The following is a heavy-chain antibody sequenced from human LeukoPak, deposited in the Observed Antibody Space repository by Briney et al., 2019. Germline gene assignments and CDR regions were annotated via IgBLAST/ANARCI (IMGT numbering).Heavy chain of an antibody. CDR1: GYTFTGYY. V-gene: IGHV1-2*02. D-gene: IGHD3-10*01. CDR3: ARAIRYYGSGSYYNLEYYYYYMDV. J-gene: IGHJ6*03. CDR2: INPNSGGT. Sequence: ASVKVSCKASGYTFTGYYMHWVRQAPGQGLEWMGWINPNSGGTNYAQKFQGRVTMTRDTFISTAYMELSSLRSEDTAVYYCARAIRYYGSGSYYNLEYYYYYMDVWGKGTTVTISS.